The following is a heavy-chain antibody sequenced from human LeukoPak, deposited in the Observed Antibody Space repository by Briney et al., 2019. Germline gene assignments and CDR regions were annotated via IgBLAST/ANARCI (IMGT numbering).Heavy chain of an antibody. CDR1: GFTFTSYA. D-gene: IGHD6-19*01. Sequence: GGSLRLSCAASGFTFTSYAMNWVRQVPGKGLEWASGISGSGDSTNYADPVKGRFTISRDNSENTLYLQMNSLRAEDTAVYYCAKDAFVSGWYYFDYWGQGLLVTVSS. CDR3: AKDAFVSGWYYFDY. V-gene: IGHV3-23*01. CDR2: ISGSGDST. J-gene: IGHJ4*02.